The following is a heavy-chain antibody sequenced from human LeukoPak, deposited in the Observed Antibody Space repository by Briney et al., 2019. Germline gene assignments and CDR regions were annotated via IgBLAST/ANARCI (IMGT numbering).Heavy chain of an antibody. CDR3: ARAVGSGSYQGDY. Sequence: GGSLRLSCAASGFTFSSYSMNWVRQAPGKGLEWVSSINSSSSNIYYADSVKGRFTISRDNAKNSLYLQMNSLRAEDTAVYYCARAVGSGSYQGDYWGQGTLVTVSS. J-gene: IGHJ4*02. D-gene: IGHD3-10*01. V-gene: IGHV3-21*01. CDR1: GFTFSSYS. CDR2: INSSSSNI.